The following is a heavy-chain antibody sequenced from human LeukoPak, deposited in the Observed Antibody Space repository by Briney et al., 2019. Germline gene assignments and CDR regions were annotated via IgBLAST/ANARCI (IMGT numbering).Heavy chain of an antibody. D-gene: IGHD3-16*01. CDR2: TYYRSKWYN. CDR3: AREDLGAAYFDF. Sequence: SQTLSLTCAISGDSVSTNNVAWNWIRQYPSRGLEWLGRTYYRSKWYNDYAVSVKSRITVNPDTSKNQFSLQLNSVTPDDTAIYYCAREDLGAAYFDFWGQGTLVTVSS. CDR1: GDSVSTNNVA. J-gene: IGHJ4*02. V-gene: IGHV6-1*01.